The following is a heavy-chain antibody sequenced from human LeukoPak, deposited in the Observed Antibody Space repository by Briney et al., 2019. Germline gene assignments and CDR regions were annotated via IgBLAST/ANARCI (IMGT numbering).Heavy chain of an antibody. V-gene: IGHV3-53*01. CDR3: ASIRYYYYGMDV. D-gene: IGHD2-2*02. Sequence: GGSLRLSCAASGFTVSSNYMSWVRHSRGKGLEWVSVIYSGGSTYYADSVKGRFTISRDNSKNTLYLQMNSLRAEDTAVYYCASIRYYYYGMDVWGQGTTVTVSS. CDR1: GFTVSSNY. CDR2: IYSGGST. J-gene: IGHJ6*02.